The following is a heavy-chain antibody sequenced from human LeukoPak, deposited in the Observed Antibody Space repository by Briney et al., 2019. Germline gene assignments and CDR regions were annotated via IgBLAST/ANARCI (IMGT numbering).Heavy chain of an antibody. CDR1: GGSISSYH. V-gene: IGHV4-59*01. Sequence: SETLSLTCTVSGGSISSYHWSWIRQPPGKGLEWIGYIYYSGSTNYNPSLKSRVTISVDTSKNQFSLKLSSVTAADTAVYYCARETPNYDILTGFTVCLDYWGQGTLVTVSS. J-gene: IGHJ4*02. CDR2: IYYSGST. CDR3: ARETPNYDILTGFTVCLDY. D-gene: IGHD3-9*01.